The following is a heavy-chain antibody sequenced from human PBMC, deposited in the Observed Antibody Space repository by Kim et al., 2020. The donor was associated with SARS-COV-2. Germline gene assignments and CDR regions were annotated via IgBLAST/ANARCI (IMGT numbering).Heavy chain of an antibody. CDR1: GFTFSSYG. J-gene: IGHJ1*01. V-gene: IGHV3-33*05. CDR3: ARATKGYSSGNLKYFQH. D-gene: IGHD6-19*01. Sequence: GGSLRLSCAASGFTFSSYGMHWVRQAPGKGLEWVAVISYDGSNKYYADSVKGRFTISRDNSKNTLYLQMNSLRAEDTAVYYCARATKGYSSGNLKYFQHWGQGTLVTVSS. CDR2: ISYDGSNK.